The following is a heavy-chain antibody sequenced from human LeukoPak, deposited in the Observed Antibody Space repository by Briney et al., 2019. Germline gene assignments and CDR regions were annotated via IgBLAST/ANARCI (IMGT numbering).Heavy chain of an antibody. CDR1: GASISSSSYY. J-gene: IGHJ6*03. Sequence: PSETLSLTCTVSGASISSSSYYWGWIRQPPGKGLEWIGSIYYSGSTYYNPSLKSRVTISVDTSKNQFSLKLSSVTAADTAVYYCARPVISGYYYYMDVWGKGTTVTISS. CDR2: IYYSGST. CDR3: ARPVISGYYYYMDV. D-gene: IGHD3-10*01. V-gene: IGHV4-39*01.